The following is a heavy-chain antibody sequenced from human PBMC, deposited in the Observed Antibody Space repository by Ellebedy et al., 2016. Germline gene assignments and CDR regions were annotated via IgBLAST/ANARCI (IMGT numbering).Heavy chain of an antibody. D-gene: IGHD2-21*01. V-gene: IGHV3-53*01. CDR1: GFTVSSNY. J-gene: IGHJ4*02. CDR3: ARGLRCGGDCYSD. CDR2: IYSGGST. Sequence: GGSLRLSXAASGFTVSSNYMSWVRQAPGKGLEWVSVIYSGGSTYYADSVKGRFTISRDNSKNTLYLQMNSLRAEDTAVYYCARGLRCGGDCYSDWGQGTLVTVSS.